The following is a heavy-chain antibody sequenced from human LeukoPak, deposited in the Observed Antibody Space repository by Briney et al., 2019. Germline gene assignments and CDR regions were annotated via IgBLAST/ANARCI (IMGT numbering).Heavy chain of an antibody. Sequence: GGSLRLSCAASGFTVSSNYMGWVRQAPGKGLEWVSVIYSGGSTYYADSVKGRFTISRDNSKNLLYLQMNSLRAEDTAVYYCASHLYFDFWSDRWGQGTTVTVSS. CDR1: GFTVSSNY. CDR3: ASHLYFDFWSDR. D-gene: IGHD3-3*01. V-gene: IGHV3-53*01. CDR2: IYSGGST. J-gene: IGHJ6*02.